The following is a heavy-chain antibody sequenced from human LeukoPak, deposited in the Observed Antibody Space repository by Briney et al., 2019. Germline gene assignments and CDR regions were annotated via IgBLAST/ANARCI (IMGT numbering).Heavy chain of an antibody. V-gene: IGHV4-34*01. Sequence: SETLSLTCAVYGGSFSGYYWNWIRQPPGKGLEWIGEINHSGSTNYNPPFKSRVTISVDASKNQFSLKLSSVTAADTAVYYCARGRGLLLWFGELLYKCWFDPWGQGTLVTVSS. CDR1: GGSFSGYY. J-gene: IGHJ5*02. CDR3: ARGRGLLLWFGELLYKCWFDP. CDR2: INHSGST. D-gene: IGHD3-10*01.